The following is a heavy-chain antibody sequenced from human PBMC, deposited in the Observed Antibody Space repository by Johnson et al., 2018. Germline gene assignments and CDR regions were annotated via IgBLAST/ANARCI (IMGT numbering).Heavy chain of an antibody. J-gene: IGHJ3*02. D-gene: IGHD6-13*01. CDR1: GGSISSYY. CDR2: IYYSGST. V-gene: IGHV4-59*01. Sequence: QVQLQESGPGLVKPSETLSLTCTVSGGSISSYYWSWIRQPPGKGLEWIGYIYYSGSTNYSPSLKSRVTISVDTSKNQFSLKLSPVTAADTAVYYCASSGSISWYGEYAFDIWGQGTMVTVSS. CDR3: ASSGSISWYGEYAFDI.